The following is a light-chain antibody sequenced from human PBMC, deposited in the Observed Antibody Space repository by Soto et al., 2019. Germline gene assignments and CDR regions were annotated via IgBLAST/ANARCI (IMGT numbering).Light chain of an antibody. CDR3: QQYNNGPPAT. CDR1: QNVNRN. J-gene: IGKJ4*01. CDR2: GAS. Sequence: EIVLTQSPATVSVSPGEGATLSCRASQNVNRNLVWYQQRPGQAPRLLMYGASVRASGIPARFRGSGSGTEFSLTISSLQAEDFAVYYCQQYNNGPPATFGGGTKVEI. V-gene: IGKV3-15*01.